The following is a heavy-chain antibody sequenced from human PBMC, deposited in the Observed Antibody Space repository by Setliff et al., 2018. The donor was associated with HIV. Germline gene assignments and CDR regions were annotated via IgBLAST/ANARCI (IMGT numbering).Heavy chain of an antibody. Sequence: SETLSLTCTVSGASISSHNYYWGWIRQSPGKGLEWIGNILSGGKIYYNPSLRSRLTMSVDTSKNQFSLKLTSLTAADTAVYYCATNRVGNYPLDYWGRGTLVTVSS. CDR3: ATNRVGNYPLDY. V-gene: IGHV4-39*01. CDR1: GASISSHNYY. J-gene: IGHJ4*02. CDR2: ILSGGKI. D-gene: IGHD1-7*01.